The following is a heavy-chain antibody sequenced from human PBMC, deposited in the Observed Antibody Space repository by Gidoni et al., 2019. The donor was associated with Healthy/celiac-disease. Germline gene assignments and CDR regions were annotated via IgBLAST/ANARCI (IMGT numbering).Heavy chain of an antibody. V-gene: IGHV3-21*01. J-gene: IGHJ4*02. CDR3: ARGPYYDFWSGYSYYFDY. CDR1: GFPFSRYS. CDR2: ISSSSSYI. D-gene: IGHD3-3*01. Sequence: EVQLVESGGGLVKPGGSLRLSCAAPGFPFSRYSMNWVRQAPGKGLEWVSSISSSSSYIYYADSVKGRFTISRDNAKNSLYLQMNSLRAEDTAVYYCARGPYYDFWSGYSYYFDYWGQGTLVTVSS.